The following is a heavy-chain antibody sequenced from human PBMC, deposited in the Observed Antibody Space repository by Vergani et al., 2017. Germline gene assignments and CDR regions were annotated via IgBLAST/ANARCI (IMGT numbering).Heavy chain of an antibody. D-gene: IGHD3-10*01. CDR3: ARGRRITMVRGVIWWFDP. V-gene: IGHV1-8*02. Sequence: QVQLVQSGAEVKKPGSSVKVSCKASGGTFSSYAISWVRQATGQGLEWMGWMNPNSGNTGYAQKFQGRVTMTRNTSISTAYMELSSLRSEDTAVYYCARGRRITMVRGVIWWFDPWGQGTLVTVSS. CDR1: GGTFSSYA. J-gene: IGHJ5*02. CDR2: MNPNSGNT.